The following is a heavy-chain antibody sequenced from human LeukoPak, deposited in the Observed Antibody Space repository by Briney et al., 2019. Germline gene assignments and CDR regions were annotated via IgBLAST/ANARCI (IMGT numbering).Heavy chain of an antibody. CDR1: GFTFNTYT. J-gene: IGHJ4*02. V-gene: IGHV3-53*01. CDR3: ARVGAVTFDY. CDR2: IYSGGST. D-gene: IGHD4-17*01. Sequence: PGGSLRLSCAASGFTFNTYTMSWVRQAPGKGLEWVSVIYSGGSTYYADSVKGRFTISRDNSKNTLYLQMNSLRAEDTAVYYCARVGAVTFDYWGQGTLVTVSS.